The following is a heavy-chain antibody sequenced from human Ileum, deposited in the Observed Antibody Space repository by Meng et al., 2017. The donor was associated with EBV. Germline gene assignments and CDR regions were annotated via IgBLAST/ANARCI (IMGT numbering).Heavy chain of an antibody. Sequence: VQLVQSGAEVKKPGASVKVPSKASGYTFTSYAMHWVRQAPGQRLEWMGWINAGNGNTKYSQKFQGRVTITRDTSASTAYMELSSLRSEDTAVYYCARDYDIWTGYYNVMGWFDPWGQGTLVTVSS. CDR2: INAGNGNT. J-gene: IGHJ5*02. D-gene: IGHD3-9*01. CDR1: GYTFTSYA. CDR3: ARDYDIWTGYYNVMGWFDP. V-gene: IGHV1-3*01.